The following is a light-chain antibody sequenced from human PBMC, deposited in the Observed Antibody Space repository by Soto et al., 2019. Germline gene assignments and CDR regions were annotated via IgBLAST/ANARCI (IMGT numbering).Light chain of an antibody. V-gene: IGKV1-39*01. CDR1: QSISSY. Sequence: EIQMTQSPSSLSASVGDRVTITCRASQSISSYLNWYQQKPGKAPKFLIYAASSLHTGVPSRFSGSGSGTDFTLTISSLQPEDFATYYCQQTYNTPRTFGQGTKVEIK. CDR2: AAS. J-gene: IGKJ1*01. CDR3: QQTYNTPRT.